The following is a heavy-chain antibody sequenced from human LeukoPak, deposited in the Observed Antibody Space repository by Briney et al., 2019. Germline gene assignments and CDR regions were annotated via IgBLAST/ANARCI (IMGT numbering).Heavy chain of an antibody. V-gene: IGHV1-8*01. D-gene: IGHD2-15*01. Sequence: GASVTVSCKASGYTFTSYDINWVRQAPGQGLEWLGWMNPNSGNTGYAQKFQGRVTMTRDTSISTAYMELNSLRSEDTAVYYCARDLYRSGGSCHSPAGRTYDYWGQGTLVTVSS. CDR1: GYTFTSYD. J-gene: IGHJ4*02. CDR2: MNPNSGNT. CDR3: ARDLYRSGGSCHSPAGRTYDY.